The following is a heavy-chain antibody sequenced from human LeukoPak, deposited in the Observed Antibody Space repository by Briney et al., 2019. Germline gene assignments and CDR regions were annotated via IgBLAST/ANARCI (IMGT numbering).Heavy chain of an antibody. D-gene: IGHD4-17*01. CDR2: ISAYNGNT. V-gene: IGHV1-18*01. CDR3: ASYGDYGLTYYGMDV. CDR1: GYTFTSYG. J-gene: IGHJ6*02. Sequence: ASVKVSCKASGYTFTSYGISWVRQAPGQGLEWMGWISAYNGNTNYAQKFQGRVTMTRNTSISTAYMELSSLRSEDTAVYYCASYGDYGLTYYGMDVWGQGTTVTVSS.